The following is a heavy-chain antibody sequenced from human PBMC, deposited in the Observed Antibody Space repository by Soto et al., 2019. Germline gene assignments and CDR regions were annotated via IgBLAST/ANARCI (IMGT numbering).Heavy chain of an antibody. CDR3: ARGLIGTYTMDC. V-gene: IGHV3-74*01. D-gene: IGHD1-26*01. J-gene: IGHJ4*02. CDR1: GFTFSSYW. CDR2: MNSDGSTT. Sequence: EVQLVETGGGLVQPGGSLRLSCAASGFTFSSYWMHWVRQAPGKGLVWVSRMNSDGSTTNYADSVKGRFTISRDNTKNTLYLQMNSLRAEDTAVYYCARGLIGTYTMDCCGQGIPVSVSS.